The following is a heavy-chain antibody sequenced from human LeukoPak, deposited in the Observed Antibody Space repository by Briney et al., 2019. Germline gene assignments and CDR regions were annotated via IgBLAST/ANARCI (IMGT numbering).Heavy chain of an antibody. D-gene: IGHD5-18*01. V-gene: IGHV1-3*01. Sequence: GASVKVSCKASGYTFTSYAMHWVRQAPGQRLEWMGWINAGNGNTKYSQKFQGRVTITRDTSASTAYMELSSLRPEDTAVYYCARVVGYSYGGDYYFDYWGQGTLVTVSS. CDR2: INAGNGNT. CDR1: GYTFTSYA. CDR3: ARVVGYSYGGDYYFDY. J-gene: IGHJ4*02.